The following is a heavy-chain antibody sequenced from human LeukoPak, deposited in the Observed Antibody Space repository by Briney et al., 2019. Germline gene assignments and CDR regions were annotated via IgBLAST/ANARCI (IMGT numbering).Heavy chain of an antibody. D-gene: IGHD6-13*01. CDR2: IYYSGST. V-gene: IGHV4-39*07. Sequence: PSETLSLTCTVSGGSIRSGGYYWGWIRQPPGKGLEWIATIYYSGSTYYNPSLKSRVTISVNTSKNQFSLRLRSVTAADTAVYYCARVTGYMVEDYFDSWGQGTLVTVSS. J-gene: IGHJ4*02. CDR3: ARVTGYMVEDYFDS. CDR1: GGSIRSGGYY.